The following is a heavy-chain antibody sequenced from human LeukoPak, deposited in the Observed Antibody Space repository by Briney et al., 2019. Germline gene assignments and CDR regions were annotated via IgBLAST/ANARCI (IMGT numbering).Heavy chain of an antibody. CDR2: ISGSGGST. D-gene: IGHD3-22*01. CDR3: AKGETMMDGGFDY. CDR1: GFTFSSYA. Sequence: PGGSLRLSCAASGFTFSSYAMSWVRQAPGKGLEWVSAISGSGGSTYYADSEKGRFTISRDNSKNTLYLQMNSLRAEDTAVYYCAKGETMMDGGFDYWGQGTLVTVSS. J-gene: IGHJ4*02. V-gene: IGHV3-23*01.